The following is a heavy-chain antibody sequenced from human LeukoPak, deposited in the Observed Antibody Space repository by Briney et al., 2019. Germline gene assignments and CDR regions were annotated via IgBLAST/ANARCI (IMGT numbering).Heavy chain of an antibody. J-gene: IGHJ6*02. CDR1: GYTFTSYG. CDR2: ISAYNGNT. Sequence: ASVKVSCKASGYTFTSYGISWVRQAPGQGLEWMGWISAYNGNTNYAQKLQGRVTMTTDTSTSTAYMELRSLRSDDTAVYYCARDPSPTYYYGMDVWGQGTTVTVSS. V-gene: IGHV1-18*01. CDR3: ARDPSPTYYYGMDV.